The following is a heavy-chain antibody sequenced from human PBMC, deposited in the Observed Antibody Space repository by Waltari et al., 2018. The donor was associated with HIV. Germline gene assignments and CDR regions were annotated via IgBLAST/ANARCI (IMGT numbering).Heavy chain of an antibody. J-gene: IGHJ1*01. D-gene: IGHD5-18*01. CDR2: INRDGSIT. CDR1: GFTFSSYW. V-gene: IGHV3-74*01. Sequence: EVHLVESGGGLVQPGGSLRLSCAPSGFTFSSYWMHWLRQAPGMGLVWDSRINRDGSITSHADSVKGRFTISRDNARNTLYLQMNSLGAEDTAMYYCAKGGTSGYTFGFGRWGQGTLVTVSS. CDR3: AKGGTSGYTFGFGR.